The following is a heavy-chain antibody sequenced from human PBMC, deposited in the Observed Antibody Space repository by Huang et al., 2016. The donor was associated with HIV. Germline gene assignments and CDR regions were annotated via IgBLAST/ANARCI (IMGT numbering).Heavy chain of an antibody. Sequence: EVQLLESGGGLVQPGGSLRLSCSASGFTFSGSAMSWVRQAPGKGLEWVSSITGFGGNSYYAASVKGRFTISRDDSKNTLLLQVNGLRAEETAIYYCAKESIMGFGVATFDSWGQGALVTVSS. CDR2: ITGFGGNS. J-gene: IGHJ4*02. CDR3: AKESIMGFGVATFDS. V-gene: IGHV3-23*01. D-gene: IGHD3-3*01. CDR1: GFTFSGSA.